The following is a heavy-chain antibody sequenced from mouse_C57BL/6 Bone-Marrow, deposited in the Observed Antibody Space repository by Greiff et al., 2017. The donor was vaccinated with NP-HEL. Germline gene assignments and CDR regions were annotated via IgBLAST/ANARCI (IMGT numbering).Heavy chain of an antibody. Sequence: VQLQQSGPELVKPGASVKISCKASGYAFSSSWMNWVKQRPGKGLEWIGRIYPGDGDTNYNGKFKGKATLTADKSSSTAYMQLSSLTSEDSAVYFCVTGPGGDAMDYWGQGTSVTVSS. J-gene: IGHJ4*01. CDR1: GYAFSSSW. CDR2: IYPGDGDT. V-gene: IGHV1-82*01. CDR3: VTGPGGDAMDY. D-gene: IGHD4-1*01.